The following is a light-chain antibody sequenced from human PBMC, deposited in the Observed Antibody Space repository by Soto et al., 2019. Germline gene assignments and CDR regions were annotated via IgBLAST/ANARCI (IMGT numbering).Light chain of an antibody. V-gene: IGKV1-5*03. Sequence: DIQMTQSPSTLSGSVGDRVTITCRASQTISSWLAWYQQKPGKAPKLLIYKASTLKSGVPSRFSCSGSGTEFTLTISSLQPDDFATYYCQHYNSYSEAFGQGTNVELK. CDR1: QTISSW. CDR2: KAS. J-gene: IGKJ1*01. CDR3: QHYNSYSEA.